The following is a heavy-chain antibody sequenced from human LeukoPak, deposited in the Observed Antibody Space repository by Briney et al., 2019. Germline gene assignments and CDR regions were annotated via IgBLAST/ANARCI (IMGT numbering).Heavy chain of an antibody. D-gene: IGHD2-21*02. J-gene: IGHJ4*02. CDR1: GFSFAYYA. Sequence: GGSLRLSCAASGFSFAYYAMHWVCQAPGKGLEWVSLITANGDSTYYADSVKGRFTISRDNSKNSLSLQMNSLRTEGTALYYCAKDIEAGTAGFSFDYWGQGTLVAVSS. CDR3: AKDIEAGTAGFSFDY. V-gene: IGHV3-43*02. CDR2: ITANGDST.